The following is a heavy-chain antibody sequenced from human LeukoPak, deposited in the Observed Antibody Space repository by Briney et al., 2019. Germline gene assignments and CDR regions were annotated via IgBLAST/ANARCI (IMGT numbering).Heavy chain of an antibody. Sequence: GGSLRLSCAASGFTFSSYSMNWVRQAPGKGLEWVSSISTSSSYIYYADSVKGRFTISRDNAKNPLYLQMNSLRADDTAVYYCARGRFSGGYSYGLSYKNWFDPWGQGTLVTVSS. CDR3: ARGRFSGGYSYGLSYKNWFDP. V-gene: IGHV3-21*01. D-gene: IGHD5-18*01. CDR1: GFTFSSYS. J-gene: IGHJ5*02. CDR2: ISTSSSYI.